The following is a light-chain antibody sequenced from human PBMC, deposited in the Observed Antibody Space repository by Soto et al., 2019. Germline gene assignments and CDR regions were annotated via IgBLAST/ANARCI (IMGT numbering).Light chain of an antibody. J-gene: IGLJ1*01. CDR1: SSDVGSYNL. CDR3: CSYAGRTTL. CDR2: EVS. V-gene: IGLV2-23*02. Sequence: QSVLTQPASVSGSPGQSITISCTGTSSDVGSYNLVSWYQQLPDNVPKLIIYEVSKRPSGVSNRFSGSESGNTASLTISGLQAEDEADYYCCSYAGRTTLFGTGTKLTVL.